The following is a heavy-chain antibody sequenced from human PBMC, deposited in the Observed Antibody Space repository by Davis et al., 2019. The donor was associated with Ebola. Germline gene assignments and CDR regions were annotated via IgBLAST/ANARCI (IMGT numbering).Heavy chain of an antibody. D-gene: IGHD4-11*01. Sequence: GESLKISCAASGFTFSSYSMNWVRQAPGKGLEWVANIRPDGSEVQYVDSLKGRITISRDNAKNSLYLQMNSLKAEDTAVYYCARRLHATAAFDYWGQGTLVTVSS. CDR1: GFTFSSYS. V-gene: IGHV3-7*01. CDR3: ARRLHATAAFDY. CDR2: IRPDGSEV. J-gene: IGHJ4*02.